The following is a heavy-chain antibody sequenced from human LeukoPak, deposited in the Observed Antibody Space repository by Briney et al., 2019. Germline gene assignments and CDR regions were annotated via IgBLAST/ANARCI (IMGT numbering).Heavy chain of an antibody. J-gene: IGHJ4*02. Sequence: SETLSLTCAVYGGASSGYYWSWIRQPPGKGLEWIGEINHSGRDNYNPSLRSRVTISVDTSKNQVSLKLTSVSAADTAVYYCARRVRSADYRLDYWGQGTLVTVSS. CDR1: GGASSGYY. V-gene: IGHV4-34*01. CDR2: INHSGRD. D-gene: IGHD4-11*01. CDR3: ARRVRSADYRLDY.